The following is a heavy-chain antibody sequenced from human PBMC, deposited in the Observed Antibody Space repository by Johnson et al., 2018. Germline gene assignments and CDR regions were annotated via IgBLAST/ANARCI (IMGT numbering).Heavy chain of an antibody. CDR1: GFTFSTYA. CDR3: ARDPHDGFDV. V-gene: IGHV3-23*01. CDR2: ITKSGDNS. Sequence: VQLQESGGGLVQPGGSLRLSCAASGFTFSTYAMSWVRQAPGKGLEWVSAITKSGDNSYYTDSVKGRFTVSRDNSRNTLFLQMNSLRTDDMAVYYCARDPHDGFDVWGQGTMVTVSS. J-gene: IGHJ3*01.